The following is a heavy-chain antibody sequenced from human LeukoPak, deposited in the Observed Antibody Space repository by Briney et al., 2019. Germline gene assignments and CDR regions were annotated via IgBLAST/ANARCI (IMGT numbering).Heavy chain of an antibody. CDR1: GFTFSSYW. CDR2: ITNDGSTT. D-gene: IGHD2-2*01. J-gene: IGHJ3*02. V-gene: IGHV3-74*01. Sequence: GGPLRLSCAGSGFTFSSYWMHWVRQAPGKGLAWVSRITNDGSTTSYADSVKGRFTISRDNAKNTLYLQMNSLRAEDTAVYYCASQYCGSTSCYGFDAFDIWGQGTKVTVSS. CDR3: ASQYCGSTSCYGFDAFDI.